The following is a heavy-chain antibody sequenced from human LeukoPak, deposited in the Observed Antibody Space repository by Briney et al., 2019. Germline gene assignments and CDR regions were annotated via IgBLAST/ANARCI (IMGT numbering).Heavy chain of an antibody. CDR1: GFSFSSYG. V-gene: IGHV3-30*02. CDR3: AKLQYYYGSGTLDY. J-gene: IGHJ4*02. D-gene: IGHD3-10*01. Sequence: GGSLRLSCAASGFSFSSYGMHWVRQAPGKGLEWVAFIRYDGSNKYYADSVKGRFTISRDNSKNTLYLQMNSLRAEDTAVYYCAKLQYYYGSGTLDYWGQGTLVTVSS. CDR2: IRYDGSNK.